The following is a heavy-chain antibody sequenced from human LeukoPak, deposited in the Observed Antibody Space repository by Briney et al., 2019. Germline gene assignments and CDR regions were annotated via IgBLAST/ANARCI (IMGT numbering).Heavy chain of an antibody. D-gene: IGHD1-14*01. CDR3: AKDHTWEPAPQYFYY. V-gene: IGHV3-23*01. CDR1: GLTFKNYV. CDR2: VGGSGDTT. Sequence: GGSLRLSCAASGLTFKNYVMSWVRQAPGRGLEWVSAVGGSGDTTYYADSVKGRFTISRDNFKNTLYLQMNDLRAEDTAVYYCAKDHTWEPAPQYFYYWGQGTLVT. J-gene: IGHJ4*02.